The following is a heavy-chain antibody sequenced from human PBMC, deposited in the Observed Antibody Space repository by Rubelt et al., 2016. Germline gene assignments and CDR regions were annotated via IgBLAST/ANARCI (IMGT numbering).Heavy chain of an antibody. V-gene: IGHV3-9*01. D-gene: IGHD3-3*01. Sequence: VRGVESGGGLVQPGRSLRLSCAASGFTFDDYAMDWVRQAPGKGLEWVSGISWNSGSIGYADSVKGRFTISRDNAKNSLYLQMNSLRAEDTALYYCAKDSRYYDFWSGYSGDYYGMDVWGQGTTVTVSS. CDR2: ISWNSGSI. CDR3: AKDSRYYDFWSGYSGDYYGMDV. J-gene: IGHJ6*02. CDR1: GFTFDDYA.